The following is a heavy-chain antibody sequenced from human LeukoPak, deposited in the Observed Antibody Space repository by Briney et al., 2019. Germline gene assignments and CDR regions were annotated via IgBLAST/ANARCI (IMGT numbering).Heavy chain of an antibody. J-gene: IGHJ4*02. CDR3: ARIYPYSSSWYAYYFDY. CDR2: IKQDGSEK. V-gene: IGHV3-7*01. Sequence: GGSLVLSCAASGFPFSSYWMSWVRQAPGKGLEWVASIKQDGSEKYYVDSVKGRFTISRDNAKNSLYLQMNSLRAEDTAVYYCARIYPYSSSWYAYYFDYWGQGTLVTVSS. CDR1: GFPFSSYW. D-gene: IGHD6-13*01.